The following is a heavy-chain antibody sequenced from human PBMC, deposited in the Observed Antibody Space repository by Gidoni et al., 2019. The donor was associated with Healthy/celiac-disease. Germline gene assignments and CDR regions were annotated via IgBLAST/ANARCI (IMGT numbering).Heavy chain of an antibody. D-gene: IGHD3-3*01. J-gene: IGHJ4*02. CDR1: GYTFTSNG. CDR3: ARALDDFWSGKDY. CDR2: ISAYNGNT. V-gene: IGHV1-18*01. Sequence: QVQLGQSRAEVKTPGASVKVSCKASGYTFTSNGISWGRQAHGQGLELMGWISAYNGNTNYAQKLQGRVTMTTATSTSTAYLELRSLRSDATAVYYCARALDDFWSGKDYWGQGTLVTVSS.